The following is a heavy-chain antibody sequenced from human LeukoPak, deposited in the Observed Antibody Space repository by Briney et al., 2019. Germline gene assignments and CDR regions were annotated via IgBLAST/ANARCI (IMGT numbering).Heavy chain of an antibody. Sequence: PGGSLRLSCAASGFTFSNYAMSWVRQAPGKGLEWVSAISGSGGSTFYADSVKGRFTISRDNSKNTLYLQMNSLRAEDTAVYYCAKDRVITGTKVDYWGQGTLVTVSS. D-gene: IGHD1-7*01. CDR2: ISGSGGST. CDR1: GFTFSNYA. CDR3: AKDRVITGTKVDY. J-gene: IGHJ4*02. V-gene: IGHV3-23*01.